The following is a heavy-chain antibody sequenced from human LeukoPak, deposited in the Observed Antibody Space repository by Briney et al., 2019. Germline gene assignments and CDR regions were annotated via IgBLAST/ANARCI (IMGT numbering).Heavy chain of an antibody. CDR2: IYYSGST. CDR3: TRGSIAYYYMDV. D-gene: IGHD3-22*01. J-gene: IGHJ6*03. V-gene: IGHV4-59*01. CDR1: GGSISSYY. Sequence: SETLSLTCTGSGGSISSYYWSWIRQPPGKGLEWIGNIYYSGSTNYNPSLKSRVTISVDTSKNQFSLKLSSVTAADTAVYYCTRGSIAYYYMDVWGKGTTVTISS.